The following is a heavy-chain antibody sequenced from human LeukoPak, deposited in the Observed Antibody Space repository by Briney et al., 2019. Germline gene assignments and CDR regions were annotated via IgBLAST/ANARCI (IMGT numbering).Heavy chain of an antibody. CDR1: GYSFTSYW. CDR2: IYPGDSDT. J-gene: IGHJ6*02. V-gene: IGHV5-51*01. D-gene: IGHD5-12*01. CDR3: ARQGKMVATSYYYYGMDV. Sequence: PGESLKISCKGSGYSFTSYWIGWVRQMPGKGLEWMGIIYPGDSDTRYSPSFQGQVTISADKSISTAYLQWSSLKASDTAMYYCARQGKMVATSYYYYGMDVWGQGTTVTVSS.